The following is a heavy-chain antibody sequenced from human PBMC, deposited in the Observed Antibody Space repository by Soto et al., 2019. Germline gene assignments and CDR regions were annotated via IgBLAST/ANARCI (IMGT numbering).Heavy chain of an antibody. CDR2: ISYDGSNK. Sequence: QVQLVESGGGVVQPGRSLRLSCAASGFTFRSYGMHWVRQAPGKGLEWVAVISYDGSNKYYADSVKGRFTISRDNSKNTLYLQMNSLRAEDTAVYYCAKDQDYSSSSPYYYYGMDVWGQGTTVTVSS. J-gene: IGHJ6*02. CDR3: AKDQDYSSSSPYYYYGMDV. CDR1: GFTFRSYG. V-gene: IGHV3-30*18. D-gene: IGHD6-6*01.